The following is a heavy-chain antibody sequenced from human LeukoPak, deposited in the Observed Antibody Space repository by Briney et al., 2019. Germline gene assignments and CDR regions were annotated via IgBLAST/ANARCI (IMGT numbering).Heavy chain of an antibody. CDR3: ARGRGLHCSGGSCYYYYYYGMDV. J-gene: IGHJ6*02. CDR2: INHSGST. D-gene: IGHD2-15*01. CDR1: GGSFSGYY. V-gene: IGHV4-34*01. Sequence: PSETLSLTCAVYGGSFSGYYWSWIRQPPAKGLEWIGEINHSGSTNYNPSLKSRVTISVDTSKNQFSLKLSSVTAADTAVYYCARGRGLHCSGGSCYYYYYYGMDVWGQGTTVTVSS.